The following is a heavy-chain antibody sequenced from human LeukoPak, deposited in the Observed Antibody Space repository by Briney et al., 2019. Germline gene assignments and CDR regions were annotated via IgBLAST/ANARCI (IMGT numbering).Heavy chain of an antibody. CDR2: LSSNGGYT. CDR3: VKTYGMGSFSN. CDR1: GFTFSSYA. D-gene: IGHD3-10*01. Sequence: PGGSLKLSCSASGFTFSSYAMHWVRQAPGKGLEYVSDLSSNGGYTYYADSVKDRFIISRDNSKNTLYLQMSSLRAEDTAVYYCVKTYGMGSFSNWGQGTLVTVSS. J-gene: IGHJ4*02. V-gene: IGHV3-64D*06.